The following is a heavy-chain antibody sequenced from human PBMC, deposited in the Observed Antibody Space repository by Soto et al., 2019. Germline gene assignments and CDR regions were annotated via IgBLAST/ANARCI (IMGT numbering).Heavy chain of an antibody. CDR2: IWYAGSNK. V-gene: IGHV3-33*01. CDR1: GFTFSTYG. Sequence: QVQLVESGGGVVQPGRSLRLSCAASGFTFSTYGIHWVRQAPGKGLEWVAVIWYAGSNKYYADSVKGRFTISRDNSTNTVYRQINSLRAEDPAVYYCARGTVHFDYWGQGTLDTVAS. D-gene: IGHD4-17*01. J-gene: IGHJ4*02. CDR3: ARGTVHFDY.